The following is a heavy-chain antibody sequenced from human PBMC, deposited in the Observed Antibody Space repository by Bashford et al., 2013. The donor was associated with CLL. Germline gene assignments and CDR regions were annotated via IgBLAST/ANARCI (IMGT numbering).Heavy chain of an antibody. J-gene: IGHJ4*02. CDR3: ARGYYYDSSGYFPIDY. V-gene: IGHV3-74*01. CDR1: GIPTFSSYW. Sequence: GGVLTTLLCTSSGIPTFSSYWYAVGPQAPRKGLVWVSRINSDGSSTSYADSVKGRFTISRDNAKNTLYLQMNSLRAEDTAVYYCARGYYYDSSGYFPIDYWGQGTLVTVSS. D-gene: IGHD3-22*01. CDR2: INSDGSST.